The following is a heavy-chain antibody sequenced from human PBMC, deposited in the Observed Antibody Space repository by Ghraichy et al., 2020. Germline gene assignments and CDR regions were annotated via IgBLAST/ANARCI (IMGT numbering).Heavy chain of an antibody. CDR1: GGTFSSYA. CDR3: ARGTGYCSGGSCPPEYFQH. J-gene: IGHJ1*01. D-gene: IGHD2-15*01. V-gene: IGHV1-69*13. Sequence: SVKVSCKASGGTFSSYAISWVRQAPGQGLEWMGGIIPIFGTANYAQKFQGRVTITADESTSTAYMELSSLRSEDTAVYYCARGTGYCSGGSCPPEYFQHWGQGTLVTVSS. CDR2: IIPIFGTA.